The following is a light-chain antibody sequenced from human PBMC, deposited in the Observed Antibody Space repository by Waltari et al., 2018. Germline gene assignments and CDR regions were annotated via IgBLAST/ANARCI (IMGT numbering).Light chain of an antibody. CDR3: ASWDDSLNGHWV. V-gene: IGLV1-44*01. Sequence: QSVLTQPPSASGTPGQSVTISCSGGASNIGGNLVNWYQQRPGKAPKLLIYRSDLRPSGVPDRVSGSKSGTSASLAISGLQSEDEADYFCASWDDSLNGHWVFGGGTKVTVL. CDR1: ASNIGGNL. CDR2: RSD. J-gene: IGLJ3*02.